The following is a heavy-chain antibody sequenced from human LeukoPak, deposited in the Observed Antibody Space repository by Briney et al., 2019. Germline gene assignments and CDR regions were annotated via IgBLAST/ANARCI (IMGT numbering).Heavy chain of an antibody. CDR3: AKEIHAFGGFDH. V-gene: IGHV3-30*18. CDR1: GFTFSSYG. J-gene: IGHJ4*02. CDR2: ISKNGNSQ. Sequence: PGGSLRLSCGASGFTFSSYGMHWVRQAPGKGLEWVAGISKNGNSQSHADSVKGRFTISRDNSKNTLFLQMNSLRDEDTAVYYCAKEIHAFGGFDHWGQGTLVTVSS. D-gene: IGHD3-10*01.